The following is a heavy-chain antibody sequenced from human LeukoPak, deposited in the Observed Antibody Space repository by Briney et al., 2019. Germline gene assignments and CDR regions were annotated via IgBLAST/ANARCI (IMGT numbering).Heavy chain of an antibody. CDR3: AREGHGGGLYYMDV. CDR2: INSDGSSS. Sequence: PGGSLRLSCAASGFIFSRYWMHWVRQAPGKGLVWVSRINSDGSSSTYADSVKGRFTISRDNARNTLYVQINSLRAEDTAVYYCAREGHGGGLYYMDVWGKGTTVTGSS. D-gene: IGHD3-16*01. J-gene: IGHJ6*03. V-gene: IGHV3-74*01. CDR1: GFIFSRYW.